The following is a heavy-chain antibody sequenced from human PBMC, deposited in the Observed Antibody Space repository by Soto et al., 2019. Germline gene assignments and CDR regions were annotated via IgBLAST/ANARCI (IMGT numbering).Heavy chain of an antibody. Sequence: EGQLLESGGGLAQPGGSLRLSCEVFGFTFDTYGMSWFRQAPGKGLEWVAAITGRGDRTDYADSVKGRFTISRDNSNNTLYLEMNSLRAEDTVGYYCAKDWGSGWFRAYFDNWGKGTQVTVSS. J-gene: IGHJ4*02. CDR3: AKDWGSGWFRAYFDN. CDR2: ITGRGDRT. D-gene: IGHD6-19*01. V-gene: IGHV3-23*01. CDR1: GFTFDTYG.